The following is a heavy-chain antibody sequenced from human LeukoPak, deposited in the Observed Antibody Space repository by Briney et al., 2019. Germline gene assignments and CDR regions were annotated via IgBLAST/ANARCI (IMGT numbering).Heavy chain of an antibody. Sequence: SVKVSCKASGYTFTSYDINWVRQATGQGLEWMEWMNPDSGNTGCVQTFQGRVTMTKNTSITTAYLERSSLRYEDTAIYYCARALSWTTESYYYMDVWGKGTTVTVSS. J-gene: IGHJ6*03. CDR3: ARALSWTTESYYYMDV. CDR1: GYTFTSYD. CDR2: MNPDSGNT. V-gene: IGHV1-8*01. D-gene: IGHD3/OR15-3a*01.